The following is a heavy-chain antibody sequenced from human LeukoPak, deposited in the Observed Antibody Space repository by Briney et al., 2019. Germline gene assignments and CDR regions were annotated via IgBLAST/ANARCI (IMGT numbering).Heavy chain of an antibody. CDR3: ARLTREDGVDV. CDR1: GGSINGYY. V-gene: IGHV4-59*01. CDR2: MFYNGNT. J-gene: IGHJ6*02. Sequence: SETLSLTCNVSGGSINGYYWTWIRQPPQKGLEWIGYMFYNGNTNYNPSLKSRVTISVDTSQNQISLRLASVTAADTGIYHCARLTREDGVDVWGRGTTVTVSS.